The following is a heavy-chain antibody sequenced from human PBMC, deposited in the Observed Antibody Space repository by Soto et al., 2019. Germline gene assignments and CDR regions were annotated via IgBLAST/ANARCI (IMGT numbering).Heavy chain of an antibody. D-gene: IGHD3-3*01. J-gene: IGHJ6*02. CDR1: GFTFSSYG. CDR3: TKRRNVLRFLEWSSGMEV. CDR2: ISHDGSNK. V-gene: IGHV3-30*18. Sequence: GGSLRLSCAASGFTFSSYGMHWVRQAPGKGLEWVAFISHDGSNKYYGDSMKGRITMSRDNSKSTLYLQMSSLRAEDTAVYYCTKRRNVLRFLEWSSGMEVWGQGTTVTVSS.